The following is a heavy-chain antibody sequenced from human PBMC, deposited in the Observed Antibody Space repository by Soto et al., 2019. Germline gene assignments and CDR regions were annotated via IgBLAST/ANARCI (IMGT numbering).Heavy chain of an antibody. CDR2: ISGSGGST. V-gene: IGHV3-23*01. J-gene: IGHJ4*02. CDR3: AKGLDRSSYLAY. Sequence: GGSLRLSCAASGFTFSSYAISWVRQAPGKGLEWVSAISGSGGSTYYADSVEGRFTISRDNSKNTLYLQMNSLRAEDTAVYYCAKGLDRSSYLAYWGRGTLVPVSS. CDR1: GFTFSSYA. D-gene: IGHD2-2*01.